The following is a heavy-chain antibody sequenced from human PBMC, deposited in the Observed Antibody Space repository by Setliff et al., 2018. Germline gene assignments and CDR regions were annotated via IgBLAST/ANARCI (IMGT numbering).Heavy chain of an antibody. D-gene: IGHD3-22*01. V-gene: IGHV3-30*02. CDR1: GFSFSNHG. CDR3: AKELIEVLMTGLEF. J-gene: IGHJ4*02. CDR2: IRHDGNNK. Sequence: QAVGSLRLSCAASGFSFSNHGMHWVRQAPGKGLEWVAFIRHDGNNKYYKDSVRGRFTISRDNSKNTVYLQMNSLRPEDTAVYFCAKELIEVLMTGLEFWGQGTMVTVS.